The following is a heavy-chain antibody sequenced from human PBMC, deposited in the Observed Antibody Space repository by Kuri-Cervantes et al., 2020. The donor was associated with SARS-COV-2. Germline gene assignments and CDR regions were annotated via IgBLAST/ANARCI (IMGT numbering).Heavy chain of an antibody. J-gene: IGHJ4*02. Sequence: SVKVSCKASGGSFSTAIISWVRQGPGQGLEWMGGTMPALGMPNYAQKFRGRVTITADTSTATAYLELSGLKAEDTALYYCASDGVSGSLSLDFWGQGTLVTCYS. CDR1: GGSFSTAI. CDR2: TMPALGMP. CDR3: ASDGVSGSLSLDF. D-gene: IGHD6-19*01. V-gene: IGHV1-69*10.